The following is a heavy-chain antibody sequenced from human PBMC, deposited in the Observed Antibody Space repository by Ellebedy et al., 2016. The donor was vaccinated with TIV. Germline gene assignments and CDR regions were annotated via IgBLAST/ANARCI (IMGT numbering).Heavy chain of an antibody. D-gene: IGHD4-17*01. V-gene: IGHV1-2*02. CDR3: VRDLTNYGSSSY. CDR2: INPNSGDT. J-gene: IGHJ4*02. CDR1: GYTFTGYY. Sequence: AASVKVSCKASGYTFTGYYIHWVRQAPGQGLEWVGWINPNSGDTVYAQKLQGSVTMTGDPSISTAYMELSRLISDDTATYYCVRDLTNYGSSSYWGQGTLVTVSS.